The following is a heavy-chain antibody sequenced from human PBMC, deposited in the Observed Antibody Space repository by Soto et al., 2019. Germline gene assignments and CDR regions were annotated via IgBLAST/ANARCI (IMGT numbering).Heavy chain of an antibody. V-gene: IGHV1-69*13. D-gene: IGHD6-13*01. CDR1: GGTFSSYA. Sequence: SVKVSCKASGGTFSSYAISWVRQAPGQGLEWMGGIIPIFGTANYAQKFQGRVTITADESTSTAYMKLSSVTAADTAVYYCARDHPPGPSYSSSWYGNWFDPWGQGTLVTVSS. CDR2: IIPIFGTA. J-gene: IGHJ5*02. CDR3: ARDHPPGPSYSSSWYGNWFDP.